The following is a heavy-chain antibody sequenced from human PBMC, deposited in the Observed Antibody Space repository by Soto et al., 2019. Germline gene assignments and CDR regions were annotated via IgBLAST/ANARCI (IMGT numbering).Heavy chain of an antibody. Sequence: GGSLRLSCIASGFTFGTYAIHWVRQAPGKGLQWVALISYEGSNTYYADSVRGRFTISRDNSKNTLYLQMNSLRPEDAGVYYCARVTPGNNLYYFSGLAVWGQRTSVSVSS. CDR3: ARVTPGNNLYYFSGLAV. D-gene: IGHD1-1*01. V-gene: IGHV3-30-3*01. CDR2: ISYEGSNT. CDR1: GFTFGTYA. J-gene: IGHJ6*02.